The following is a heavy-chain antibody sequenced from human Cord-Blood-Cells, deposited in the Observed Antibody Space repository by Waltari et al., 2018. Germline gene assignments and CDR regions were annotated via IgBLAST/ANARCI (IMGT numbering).Heavy chain of an antibody. D-gene: IGHD1-26*01. CDR3: ARSYGGYAFDI. CDR2: INPKSGNT. V-gene: IGHV1-8*01. Sequence: DINWVLQATGQGLAWMGWINPKSGNTVYAQKFHGRVTMTRNTSISTAYMELSSLRSEDTGVHYCARSYGGYAFDIWGQGTMVTVSS. CDR1: D. J-gene: IGHJ3*02.